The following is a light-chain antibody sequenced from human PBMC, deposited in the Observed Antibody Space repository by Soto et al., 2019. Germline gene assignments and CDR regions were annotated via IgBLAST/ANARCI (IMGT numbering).Light chain of an antibody. CDR3: AAWDDTVNGLV. J-gene: IGLJ2*01. V-gene: IGLV1-47*01. CDR1: SANIGSNY. Sequence: QSVLTQSPSASGTPGQRVTISCSGSSANIGSNYVYWYQQFPGTAPRLLIYRADQRPSGVPDRFSGSKSGTSASLAISGLRSEDDAAYYCAAWDDTVNGLVFGGGTKVTVL. CDR2: RAD.